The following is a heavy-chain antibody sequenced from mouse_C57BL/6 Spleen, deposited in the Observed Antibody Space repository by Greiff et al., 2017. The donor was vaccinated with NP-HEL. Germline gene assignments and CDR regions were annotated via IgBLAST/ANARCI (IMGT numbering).Heavy chain of an antibody. V-gene: IGHV1-64*01. Sequence: QVQLKQPGAELVKPGASVKLSCKASGYTFTSYWMHWVKQRPGQGLEWIGMIHPNSGSTNYNEKFKSKATLTVDKSSSTAYMQLSSLTSEDSAVYYCARSHDGYYVWYFDVWGTGTTVTVSS. CDR2: IHPNSGST. J-gene: IGHJ1*03. D-gene: IGHD2-3*01. CDR3: ARSHDGYYVWYFDV. CDR1: GYTFTSYW.